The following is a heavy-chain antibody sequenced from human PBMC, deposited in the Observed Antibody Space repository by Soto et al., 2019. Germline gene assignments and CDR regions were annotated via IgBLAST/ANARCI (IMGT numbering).Heavy chain of an antibody. Sequence: EVQLVESGGGLVQPGGSLRLSCTASGFTFSSRAMNWVRQFPGRGLEWVSYISSSSSTIYYADSVKGRFTISRDNAKNSLYLQMNSLRDEDTAVYYCAVRDDYWGQGTLVTVSS. CDR2: ISSSSSTI. J-gene: IGHJ4*02. CDR1: GFTFSSRA. CDR3: AVRDDY. V-gene: IGHV3-48*02. D-gene: IGHD2-21*02.